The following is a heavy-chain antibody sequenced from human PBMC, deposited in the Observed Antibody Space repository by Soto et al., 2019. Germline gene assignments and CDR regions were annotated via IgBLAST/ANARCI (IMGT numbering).Heavy chain of an antibody. CDR2: ISTYNGNT. V-gene: IGHV1-18*04. CDR1: GYKFTTYG. Sequence: QVQLLQSGAEVKKPGASVKVSCKAPGYKFTTYGITWVRQAPGQGLEGLGGISTYNGNTDYAQNLQDRVTMTTETSTSTAYLEVRSLTSDDTAVYFCARGLGTNGLDVWGQGTTVTVSS. CDR3: ARGLGTNGLDV. J-gene: IGHJ6*02. D-gene: IGHD7-27*01.